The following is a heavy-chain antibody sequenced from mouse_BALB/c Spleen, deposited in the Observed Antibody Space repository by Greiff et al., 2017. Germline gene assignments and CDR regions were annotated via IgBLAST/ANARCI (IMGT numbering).Heavy chain of an antibody. CDR1: GFTFSSYT. V-gene: IGHV5-6-4*01. Sequence: EVMLVESGGGLVKPGGSLKLSCAASGFTFSSYTMSWVRQTPEKRLEWVATISSGGSYTYYPDSVKGRFTISRDNAKNTLYLQMSSLKSEDTAMYYCTRDIPPGSWFAYWGQGTLVTVSA. CDR2: ISSGGSYT. CDR3: TRDIPPGSWFAY. J-gene: IGHJ3*01.